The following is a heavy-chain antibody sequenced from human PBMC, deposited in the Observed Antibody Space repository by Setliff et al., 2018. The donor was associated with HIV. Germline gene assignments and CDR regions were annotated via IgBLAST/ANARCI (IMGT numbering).Heavy chain of an antibody. CDR3: TRPQYIYDNSDSDN. D-gene: IGHD3-22*01. J-gene: IGHJ4*02. CDR2: IKTEAEGYAT. CDR1: GFTFSGSP. Sequence: PGGSLRLSCGASGFTFSGSPMHWVRQASGKGLEWVGRIKTEAEGYATAYAASVKGRFTISRDDSKNTAYLQMNSLKTEDTAIYYGTRPQYIYDNSDSDNWGQGALVTVSS. V-gene: IGHV3-73*01.